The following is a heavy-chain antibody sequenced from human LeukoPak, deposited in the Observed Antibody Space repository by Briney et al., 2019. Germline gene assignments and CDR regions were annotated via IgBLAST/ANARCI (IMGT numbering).Heavy chain of an antibody. D-gene: IGHD6-13*01. Sequence: SETLSLTCAVYGGSFSGYYWSWIRQPPGKGLEWIGEINHSRSTNYNPSLKSRVTISVDTSKNQFSLKLSSVTAADTAVYYCARGHWQGGIAAAARTRYFQHWGQGTLVTVSS. V-gene: IGHV4-34*01. J-gene: IGHJ1*01. CDR1: GGSFSGYY. CDR2: INHSRST. CDR3: ARGHWQGGIAAAARTRYFQH.